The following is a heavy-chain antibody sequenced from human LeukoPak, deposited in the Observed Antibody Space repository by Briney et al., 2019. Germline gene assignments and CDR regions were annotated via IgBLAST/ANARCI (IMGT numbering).Heavy chain of an antibody. CDR1: GFTFSTSW. Sequence: GGSLRLSCAASGFTFSTSWMSWVRQAPGKGLEWVANIQQDGTETYYVDSVKGRFTISRDNAKNSLYLQMNSLRAEDTAVYYCARGHALREDYFDYWGQGTLVTVSS. D-gene: IGHD1-26*01. J-gene: IGHJ4*02. CDR2: IQQDGTET. V-gene: IGHV3-7*01. CDR3: ARGHALREDYFDY.